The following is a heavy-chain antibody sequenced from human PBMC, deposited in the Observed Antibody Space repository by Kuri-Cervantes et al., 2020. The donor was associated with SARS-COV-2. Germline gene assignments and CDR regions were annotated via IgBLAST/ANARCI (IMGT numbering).Heavy chain of an antibody. V-gene: IGHV1-18*01. J-gene: IGHJ6*02. D-gene: IGHD6-19*01. CDR3: ARELGNTAVTGHLYYYYGMDV. CDR2: ISPYHGNT. CDR1: GYTFSDYY. Sequence: ASVKVSCKASGYTFSDYYMYWARQAPGQGLEWMGWISPYHGNTKYTQKFQGRVTMTTDTSTSTAYMELRSLRSDDTAVYYCARELGNTAVTGHLYYYYGMDVWGQGTTVTVSS.